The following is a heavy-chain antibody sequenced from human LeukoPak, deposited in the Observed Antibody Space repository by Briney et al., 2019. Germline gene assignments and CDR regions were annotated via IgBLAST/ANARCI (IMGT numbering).Heavy chain of an antibody. J-gene: IGHJ4*02. V-gene: IGHV4-38-2*02. Sequence: SETLSLTCTVSGYSISSGYYWGWIRQAPGKGLEWIGSIYHSGSTYYNPSLKSRVTISVDTSKNQFSLKLSSVTAEDTAVYYCAREVTVYWGRGTLVTVSS. CDR3: AREVTVY. D-gene: IGHD4-11*01. CDR2: IYHSGST. CDR1: GYSISSGYY.